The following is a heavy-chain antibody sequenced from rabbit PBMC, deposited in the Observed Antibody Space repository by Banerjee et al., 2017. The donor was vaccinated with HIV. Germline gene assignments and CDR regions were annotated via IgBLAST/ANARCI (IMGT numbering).Heavy chain of an antibody. CDR2: IDVGSSGST. Sequence: EESGGDLVKPGGTLTLTCTVSGFSLSSSYWICWVRQAPGKGLEWIACIDVGSSGSTYYASWAKGRFTISKTSSTTVTLQMTSLTAADTATYFCARDGSNAGYYDYFNLWGQGTLVTVS. CDR3: ARDGSNAGYYDYFNL. V-gene: IGHV1S45*01. D-gene: IGHD1-1*01. CDR1: GFSLSSSYW. J-gene: IGHJ4*01.